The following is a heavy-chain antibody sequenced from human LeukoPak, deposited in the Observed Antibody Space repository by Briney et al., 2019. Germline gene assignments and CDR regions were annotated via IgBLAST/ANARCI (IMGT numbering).Heavy chain of an antibody. CDR2: IYYSGST. V-gene: IGHV4-59*01. CDR3: ARAGYYDFWSGYYTFDY. J-gene: IGHJ4*02. D-gene: IGHD3-3*01. CDR1: GGSISSYY. Sequence: SETLSLTCTVSGGSISSYYWSWIRQPPGKGLEWSGYIYYSGSTNYNPSLKSRVTISVDTSKNQFSLKLSSVTAADTAVYYCARAGYYDFWSGYYTFDYWGQGTLVTVSS.